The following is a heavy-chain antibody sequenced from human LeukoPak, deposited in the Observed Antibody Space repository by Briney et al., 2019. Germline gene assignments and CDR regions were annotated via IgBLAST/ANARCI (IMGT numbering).Heavy chain of an antibody. J-gene: IGHJ4*02. Sequence: GGSLRLSCAASGFTFSGYATHWVRQAPGKGLEWVAVISYDGSNKYYADSAKGRFTISRDNSKNTLYLQMNSLRAEDTAVYYCARDMYPGIAVAGRVFDYWGQGTLVTVSS. CDR2: ISYDGSNK. CDR3: ARDMYPGIAVAGRVFDY. D-gene: IGHD6-19*01. CDR1: GFTFSGYA. V-gene: IGHV3-30-3*01.